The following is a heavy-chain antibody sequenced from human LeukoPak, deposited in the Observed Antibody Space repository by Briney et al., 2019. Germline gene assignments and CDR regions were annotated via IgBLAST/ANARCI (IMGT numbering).Heavy chain of an antibody. D-gene: IGHD5-12*01. CDR3: ARGQRSGYDYPPDY. Sequence: ASETLSLTGTVSGGSTTSYHLSWIRPPPGKGLEWIGYNYDSGSTNYHPSLKSRVTISADTSNNQFSLKLTSVTAADTAVYYCARGQRSGYDYPPDYWGQGTLVTVSS. J-gene: IGHJ4*02. CDR1: GGSTTSYH. CDR2: NYDSGST. V-gene: IGHV4-59*08.